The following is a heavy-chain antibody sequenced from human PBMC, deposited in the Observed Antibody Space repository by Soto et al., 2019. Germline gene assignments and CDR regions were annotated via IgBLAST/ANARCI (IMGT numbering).Heavy chain of an antibody. CDR1: GTSVFGANW. V-gene: IGHV4-4*02. CDR3: ARTGPYSSGNN. Sequence: QVHLQESGPGLVNPLETLSLTCTVSGTSVFGANWWGWVRQPPGKGLEWIGEIHSSGNTDYNPSLNSRVTISVDTSNNEFSLQLTSVPAAGTPVYYYARTGPYSSGNNWGQGTLVAVSS. D-gene: IGHD3-22*01. CDR2: IHSSGNT. J-gene: IGHJ4*02.